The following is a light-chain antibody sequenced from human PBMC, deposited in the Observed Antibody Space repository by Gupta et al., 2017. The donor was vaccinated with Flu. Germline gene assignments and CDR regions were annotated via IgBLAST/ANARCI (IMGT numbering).Light chain of an antibody. CDR3: QQYCSTPLT. V-gene: IGKV4-1*01. J-gene: IGKJ4*01. CDR2: WAS. Sequence: SLGERATINCKSSQSVLYSSNNKNYLAWYQQKPGQPPNLLIYWASTRESGVPDRFSGSGSGTDFTLTISSLQAEDVAVYHCQQYCSTPLTFGGGTKVEIK. CDR1: QSVLYSSNNKNY.